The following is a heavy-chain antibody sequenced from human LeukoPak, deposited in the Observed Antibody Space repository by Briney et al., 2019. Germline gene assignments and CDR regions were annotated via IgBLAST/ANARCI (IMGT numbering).Heavy chain of an antibody. CDR2: IWYDGSNK. Sequence: PGGSLRLSCAASGFTFSSYGMHWVRQAPGRGLEWVAVIWYDGSNKYYADSVKGRFTISRDNSKNTLYLQMNSLRAEDTAVYYCARDYDILTGYSDYFDYWGQGTLVTVSS. D-gene: IGHD3-9*01. CDR3: ARDYDILTGYSDYFDY. V-gene: IGHV3-33*01. CDR1: GFTFSSYG. J-gene: IGHJ4*02.